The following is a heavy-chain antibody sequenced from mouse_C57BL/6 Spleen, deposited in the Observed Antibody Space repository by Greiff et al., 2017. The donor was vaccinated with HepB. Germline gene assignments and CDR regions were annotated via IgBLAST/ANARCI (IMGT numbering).Heavy chain of an antibody. CDR1: GFTFSSYA. J-gene: IGHJ1*03. V-gene: IGHV5-4*01. Sequence: EVQRVESGGGLVKPGGSLKLSCAASGFTFSSYAMSWVRQTPEKRLEWVATISDGGSYTYYPDNVKGRFTISRDNAKNNLYLQMSHLKSEDTAMYYCARAFITTVVPHWYFDVWGTGTTVTVSS. CDR3: ARAFITTVVPHWYFDV. CDR2: ISDGGSYT. D-gene: IGHD1-1*01.